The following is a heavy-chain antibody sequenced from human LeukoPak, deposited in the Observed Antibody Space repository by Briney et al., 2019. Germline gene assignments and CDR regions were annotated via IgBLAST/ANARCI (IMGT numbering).Heavy chain of an antibody. CDR2: IYSDNT. J-gene: IGHJ4*02. CDR3: ARRGGAYSHPYDY. D-gene: IGHD4/OR15-4a*01. V-gene: IGHV3-53*01. CDR1: GFTVSSNS. Sequence: GGSLRLSCTVSGFTVSSNSMSWVRQAPGKGLEWVSFIYSDNTHYSNSGTGRFTISRDNSKNTLYLQMTGVRAEDTAVYYCARRGGAYSHPYDYRGQGTLVTVAS.